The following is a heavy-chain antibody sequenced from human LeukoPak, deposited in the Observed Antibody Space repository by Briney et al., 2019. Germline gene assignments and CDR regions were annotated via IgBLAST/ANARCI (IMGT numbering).Heavy chain of an antibody. V-gene: IGHV3-21*01. J-gene: IGHJ4*02. CDR2: ISSSSNSYI. Sequence: GGSLRLSCAASGFNFSSFSMNWVRQAPGKGLEWVSTISSSSNSYILYEDSVKGRFTISRDNAKNSLFLQMNSLTAEDTAVYYCARVVSGSTPPYYFDTWGQGTLVTVSS. CDR3: ARVVSGSTPPYYFDT. D-gene: IGHD1-26*01. CDR1: GFNFSSFS.